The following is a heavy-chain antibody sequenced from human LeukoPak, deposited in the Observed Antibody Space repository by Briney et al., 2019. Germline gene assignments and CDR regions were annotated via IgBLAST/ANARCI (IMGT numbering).Heavy chain of an antibody. CDR2: IYYSGST. V-gene: IGHV4-59*01. Sequence: SETLSLTCSVSVCSISSSYWFWIRQPPGKGLEWIGYIYYSGSTNYNPSLKSRVTISVDTSKNQFSLKLSSVTAADTAVYYCAREQYCSGGSCYGGWFDPWGQGTLVTVSS. CDR3: AREQYCSGGSCYGGWFDP. D-gene: IGHD2-15*01. CDR1: VCSISSSY. J-gene: IGHJ5*02.